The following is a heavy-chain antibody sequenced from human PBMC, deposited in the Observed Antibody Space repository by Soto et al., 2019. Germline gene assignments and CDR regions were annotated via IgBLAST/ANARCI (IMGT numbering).Heavy chain of an antibody. J-gene: IGHJ2*01. CDR2: ISGSGDST. V-gene: IGHV3-23*01. Sequence: EVQLLESGGGLVQPGGSLRLSCAASGFTFSSYAMSWVRQAPGKGLEWVSAISGSGDSTYYADSVRGRFTISRDNSKNTQYLQMNSLRAEDTAVYYCAKRTVGWYFDLWGRGTLVTVSS. CDR3: AKRTVGWYFDL. D-gene: IGHD4-17*01. CDR1: GFTFSSYA.